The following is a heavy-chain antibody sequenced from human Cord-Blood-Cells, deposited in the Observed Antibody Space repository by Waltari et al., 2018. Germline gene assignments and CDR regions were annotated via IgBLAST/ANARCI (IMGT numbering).Heavy chain of an antibody. Sequence: QLQLQESGPGLVKPSETLSLTCTVSGGSISSSSYYWGWIRQPPGEGLEWIGSIYYSGRTYYNPPLKRRFTISVDTSKNQFSLKLSSVTAADAAVYYCARPPTEYSSSWYFDYWGQGTLVTVSS. CDR1: GGSISSSSYY. CDR3: ARPPTEYSSSWYFDY. CDR2: IYYSGRT. D-gene: IGHD6-13*01. V-gene: IGHV4-39*01. J-gene: IGHJ4*02.